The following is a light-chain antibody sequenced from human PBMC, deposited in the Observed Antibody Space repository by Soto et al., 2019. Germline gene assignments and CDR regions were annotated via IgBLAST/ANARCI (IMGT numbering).Light chain of an antibody. V-gene: IGKV1-5*01. Sequence: DIQMTQSPSTLSASVGDRVTITCRASQSISSWLAWYQQKPGKAPKLLIYDASSLESGVPSRFSGSGSGTEFTLTISSLPPDDFATYYCQQSWGGFGQGTKTEIK. CDR1: QSISSW. CDR3: QQSWGG. CDR2: DAS. J-gene: IGKJ1*01.